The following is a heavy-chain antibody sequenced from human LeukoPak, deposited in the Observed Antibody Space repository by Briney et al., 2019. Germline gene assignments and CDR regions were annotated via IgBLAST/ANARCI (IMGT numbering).Heavy chain of an antibody. V-gene: IGHV3-23*01. CDR2: ISGSGGST. CDR3: AKGPQDYGSGSYQAY. D-gene: IGHD3-10*01. Sequence: GGSLRLSCAASGFTFSSYGMSWVRQAPGKGLEWVSAISGSGGSTYYADSVKGRFTISRDNSKNTLYLQMNSLRAEDTAVYYCAKGPQDYGSGSYQAYWGQGTLVTVSS. J-gene: IGHJ4*02. CDR1: GFTFSSYG.